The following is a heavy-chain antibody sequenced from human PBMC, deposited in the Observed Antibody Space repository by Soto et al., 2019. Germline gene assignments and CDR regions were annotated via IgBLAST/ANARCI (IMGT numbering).Heavy chain of an antibody. CDR1: GYTFTSYG. D-gene: IGHD3-22*01. CDR2: ISAYNGNT. J-gene: IGHJ5*02. Sequence: ASVKVSCKASGYTFTSYGISWVRQAPGQGLEWMGWISAYNGNTNYAQKLQGRVTMTTDTSTSTAYMELRSLRSDDTAVYYCAREYTYYDSSGYYFNWFDPWGQGTLVTVS. V-gene: IGHV1-18*01. CDR3: AREYTYYDSSGYYFNWFDP.